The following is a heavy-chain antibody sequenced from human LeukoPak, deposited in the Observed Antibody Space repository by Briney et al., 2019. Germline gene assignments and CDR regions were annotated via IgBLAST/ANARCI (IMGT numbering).Heavy chain of an antibody. CDR1: GFTFSYYT. D-gene: IGHD1-1*01. J-gene: IGHJ5*02. V-gene: IGHV3-21*01. CDR2: ISSTCSSI. CDR3: ARDDVAWNDVHWFDT. Sequence: GGSLRLSCAASGFTFSYYTMSGVRQAPGKGLEWVSSISSTCSSIYYADSVKGRFTISRDNAKNSLYLQMSSLRVEDTAVYYCARDDVAWNDVHWFDTWGQGTLVTVSS.